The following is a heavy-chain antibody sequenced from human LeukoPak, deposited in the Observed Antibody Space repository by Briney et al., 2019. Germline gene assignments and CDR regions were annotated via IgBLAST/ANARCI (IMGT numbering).Heavy chain of an antibody. V-gene: IGHV4-61*01. J-gene: IGHJ4*02. CDR1: GGSVSSGSYY. D-gene: IGHD1-26*01. Sequence: SETLSLTCTVSGGSVSSGSYYWSWIRQPPGKGLELIGSISDSGSTNYNPSLKSRVIISVDTSKNQFSLKLSSVTAGDTAVYYCARGPGSGTYWAFDYWGQGTLVTVSS. CDR3: ARGPGSGTYWAFDY. CDR2: ISDSGST.